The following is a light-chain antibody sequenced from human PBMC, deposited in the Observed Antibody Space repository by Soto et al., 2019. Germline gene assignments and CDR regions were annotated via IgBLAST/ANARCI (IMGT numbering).Light chain of an antibody. CDR1: QDVRGA. J-gene: IGKJ5*01. CDR3: QEFNSYPIT. V-gene: IGKV1-13*02. CDR2: DVS. Sequence: AIPLTQSPSSLSASVGDRVTISCRASQDVRGALAWYQQKPGTAPKILIYDVSVLESGVPTRFSGTGSGAAFTLPITSMQPVDFATYYCQEFNSYPITFDQGKRVEI.